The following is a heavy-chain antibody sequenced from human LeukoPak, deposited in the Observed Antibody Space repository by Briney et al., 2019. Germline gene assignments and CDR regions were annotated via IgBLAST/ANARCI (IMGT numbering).Heavy chain of an antibody. Sequence: GGSLRLSCAASGFTFSSYSMNWVRQAPGKGLEWVSYISSSSSYIYYADSVKGRFTISRDNAKNSLYLQMNSLRAEDTAVYYCAGESPYCGGDCYLSDAFDIWGQGTMVTVSS. D-gene: IGHD2-21*02. CDR3: AGESPYCGGDCYLSDAFDI. CDR1: GFTFSSYS. CDR2: ISSSSSYI. V-gene: IGHV3-21*05. J-gene: IGHJ3*02.